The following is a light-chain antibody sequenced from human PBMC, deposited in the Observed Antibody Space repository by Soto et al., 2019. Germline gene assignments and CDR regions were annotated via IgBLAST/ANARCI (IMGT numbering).Light chain of an antibody. Sequence: EIVLTQSPATLSLSPGERATLSCRASQSVRNYLAWYQQKPGQAPRLLIYDASSRAIGIPARFSGSGSGTDFPLTISSLEPDDFAVYYCQQRSNWPPGYTFGQGTKLEIK. J-gene: IGKJ2*01. CDR2: DAS. V-gene: IGKV3-11*01. CDR1: QSVRNY. CDR3: QQRSNWPPGYT.